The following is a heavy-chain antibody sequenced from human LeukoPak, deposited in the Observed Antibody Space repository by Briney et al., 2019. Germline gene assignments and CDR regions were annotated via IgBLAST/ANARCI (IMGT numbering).Heavy chain of an antibody. V-gene: IGHV1-18*01. CDR1: GYTFTSYG. CDR3: ATRSESYGSGSNYFDY. D-gene: IGHD3-10*01. Sequence: EASVKVTCKASGYTFTSYGISWVRQAPGQGLEWMGWISAYNGNTNYAQKLQGRVTMIRNTSISTAYMELSSLRSEDTAVYYCATRSESYGSGSNYFDYWGQGTLVTVSS. J-gene: IGHJ4*02. CDR2: ISAYNGNT.